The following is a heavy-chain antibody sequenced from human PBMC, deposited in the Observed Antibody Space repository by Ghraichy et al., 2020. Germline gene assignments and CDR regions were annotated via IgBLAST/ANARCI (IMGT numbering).Heavy chain of an antibody. Sequence: GGSLRLFCAASGFTFSSYSMNWVRQAPGKGLEWVSSISSSSSYIYYADSVKGRFTISRDNAKNSLSLQMNSLRAEDTAVYYCARGVPAASNWFDPWGQGTLVTVSS. CDR2: ISSSSSYI. CDR3: ARGVPAASNWFDP. CDR1: GFTFSSYS. D-gene: IGHD2-2*01. V-gene: IGHV3-21*01. J-gene: IGHJ5*02.